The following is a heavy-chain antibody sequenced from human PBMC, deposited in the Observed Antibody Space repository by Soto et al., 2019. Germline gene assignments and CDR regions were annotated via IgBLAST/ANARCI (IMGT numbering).Heavy chain of an antibody. D-gene: IGHD6-25*01. CDR3: ARNAAKIPTPFDY. CDR2: IYMSGIT. V-gene: IGHV4-4*07. J-gene: IGHJ4*02. CDR1: GGSMSSYY. Sequence: QVQLQESGPGLVKPSETLSLTCTVSGGSMSSYYWSYIRQPAGKGLEWIGRIYMSGITDYNPSLKSRVTMSVDTSKNQFSLTLSSVTAADTAVYYCARNAAKIPTPFDYWGQGTLVTVSS.